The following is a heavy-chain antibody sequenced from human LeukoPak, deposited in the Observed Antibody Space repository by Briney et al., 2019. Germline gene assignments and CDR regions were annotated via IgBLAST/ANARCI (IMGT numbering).Heavy chain of an antibody. D-gene: IGHD3-9*01. J-gene: IGHJ4*02. CDR1: GGTFSSYA. V-gene: IGHV1-69*06. CDR2: IIPIFGTA. CDR3: AREVLRYFDWSTPGYFDY. Sequence: GASVKVSCKASGGTFSSYAISWVRQAPGQGLEWMGGIIPIFGTANYAQKFQGRVTITADKSTSTAYMELSSLRSEDTAVYHCAREVLRYFDWSTPGYFDYWGQGTLVTVSS.